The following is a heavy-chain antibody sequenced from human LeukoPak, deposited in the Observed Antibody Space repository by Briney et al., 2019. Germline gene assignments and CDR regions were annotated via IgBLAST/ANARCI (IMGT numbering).Heavy chain of an antibody. CDR2: ISYDGSNK. J-gene: IGHJ4*02. V-gene: IGHV3-30*03. D-gene: IGHD3-10*01. CDR3: AREIYSYADSSNDY. CDR1: GFTFSSYG. Sequence: GRSLRLSCAASGFTFSSYGMHWVRQAPGKGLEWVAVISYDGSNKYYADSVKGRFTISRDNSKNTLYLQMNSLRAEDTAVYYCAREIYSYADSSNDYWGQGTLVTVSS.